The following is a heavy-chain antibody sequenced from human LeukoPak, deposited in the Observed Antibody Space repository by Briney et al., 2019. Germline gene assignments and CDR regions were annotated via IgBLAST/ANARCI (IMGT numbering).Heavy chain of an antibody. J-gene: IGHJ4*02. CDR3: ARIRKDFWSGYLTYYFDY. Sequence: SETLSLTCTVSGGSISTYYWSWIRQPAGKGLEWIGRISTSGSTNYNPSLMSRVTMSIDTSRSQFSLKMSSVTAADTAVYYCARIRKDFWSGYLTYYFDYWGQGTLVTVSS. CDR1: GGSISTYY. CDR2: ISTSGST. D-gene: IGHD3-3*01. V-gene: IGHV4-4*07.